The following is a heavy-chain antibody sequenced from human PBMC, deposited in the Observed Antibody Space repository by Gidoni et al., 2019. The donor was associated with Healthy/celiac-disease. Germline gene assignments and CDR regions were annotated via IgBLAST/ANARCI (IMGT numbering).Heavy chain of an antibody. CDR1: GFTFDTYS. CDR3: AKGTGYSSGWHYWYFDL. D-gene: IGHD6-19*01. V-gene: IGHV3-9*01. CDR2: ISWNSGSI. Sequence: EVQLVASGRGLVQPGRSLRLSCAASGFTFDTYSLHWVRPAPGKGLGWVSGISWNSGSIGYADSVKGRFTISRDNAKNSLYLQMNSLRAEDTALYYCAKGTGYSSGWHYWYFDLWGRGTLVTVSS. J-gene: IGHJ2*01.